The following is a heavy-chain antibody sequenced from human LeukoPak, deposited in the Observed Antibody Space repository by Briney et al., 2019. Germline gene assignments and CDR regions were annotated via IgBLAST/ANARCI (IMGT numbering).Heavy chain of an antibody. Sequence: SETLSLTCTVSGYSISSGYYWAWIRQPPGKGLEWIGNIHHSGSTYYKPSLKSRVTISVDTSKNQFSLKLSSVTAADTAMYYCASDAPGLLGYWGQGTLVTVSS. CDR1: GYSISSGYY. V-gene: IGHV4-38-2*02. CDR2: IHHSGST. CDR3: ASDAPGLLGY. D-gene: IGHD2-15*01. J-gene: IGHJ4*02.